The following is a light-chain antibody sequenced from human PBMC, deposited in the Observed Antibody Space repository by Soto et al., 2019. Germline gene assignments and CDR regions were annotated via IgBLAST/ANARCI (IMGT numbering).Light chain of an antibody. CDR3: QQYGASPIT. J-gene: IGKJ5*01. Sequence: EIVLPQSPGTLSLSPGERVTLSCRASQSISGSYLAWYQQKRGQAPRLLVYAASNRATGIPDRLSGSGSGTDFTLTISRLEPEDFALYYCQQYGASPITFGQGTRLEIK. CDR2: AAS. V-gene: IGKV3-20*01. CDR1: QSISGSY.